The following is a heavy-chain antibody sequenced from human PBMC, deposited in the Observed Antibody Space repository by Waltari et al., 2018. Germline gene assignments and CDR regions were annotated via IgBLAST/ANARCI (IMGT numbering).Heavy chain of an antibody. J-gene: IGHJ6*02. CDR1: GDSISSLSW. D-gene: IGHD5-18*01. Sequence: QLQESGPGLVESSGTLSLTCTVSGDSISSLSWWTWVRQPPGKGLEWIGEVFQSGSANYSPSLKSRVTLSVDKSTNQFFLTLNSVTAADTAMYYCAKISLHREGYSWGQGTTVTVSS. CDR3: AKISLHREGYS. CDR2: VFQSGSA. V-gene: IGHV4-4*02.